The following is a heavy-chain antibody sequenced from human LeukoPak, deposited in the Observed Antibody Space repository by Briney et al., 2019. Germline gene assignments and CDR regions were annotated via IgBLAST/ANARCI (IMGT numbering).Heavy chain of an antibody. CDR1: GFTFSNYA. V-gene: IGHV3-23*01. CDR3: VRDRDGYNY. CDR2: IGGSGADT. Sequence: GGSLRLSCAASGFTFSNYAMNWVRQAPGKGVEWVSAIGGSGADTDNADSVKVRFTISRDNSKITLFLQMNSLRAEDTAVYYCVRDRDGYNYCSQGTLVTVSS. J-gene: IGHJ4*02. D-gene: IGHD5-24*01.